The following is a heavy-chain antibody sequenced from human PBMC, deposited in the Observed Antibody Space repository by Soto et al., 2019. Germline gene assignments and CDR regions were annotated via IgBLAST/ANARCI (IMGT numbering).Heavy chain of an antibody. V-gene: IGHV1-18*01. Sequence: GASVKVSCKASGYTFTSYGISWVRQAPGQGLEWMGWISAYNGNTNYAQKLQGRVTMTTDTSTSTAYMELRSLRSDDTAVYYCARAKPKRYSSNLNWFDPWGQGTLVTVSS. CDR3: ARAKPKRYSSNLNWFDP. J-gene: IGHJ5*02. CDR1: GYTFTSYG. CDR2: ISAYNGNT. D-gene: IGHD6-13*01.